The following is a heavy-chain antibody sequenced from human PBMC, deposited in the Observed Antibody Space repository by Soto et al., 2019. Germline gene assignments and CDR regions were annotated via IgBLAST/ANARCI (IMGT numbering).Heavy chain of an antibody. CDR1: GFAFSTYA. V-gene: IGHV3-23*01. D-gene: IGHD6-13*01. CDR3: AKVTKRAAAGRYEYYTYGMDV. CDR2: ISGSGGSS. J-gene: IGHJ6*02. Sequence: GGSLRLSCAASGFAFSTYAMTWVRQAPGKGLEWVSVISGSGGSSYYAASVKGRFTISRDNSKNTVYLKMNGLRAEDKALYFCAKVTKRAAAGRYEYYTYGMDVWGHVTTVTVYS.